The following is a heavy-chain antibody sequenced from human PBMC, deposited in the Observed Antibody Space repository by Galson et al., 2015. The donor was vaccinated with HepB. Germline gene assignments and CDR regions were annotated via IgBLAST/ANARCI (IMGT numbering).Heavy chain of an antibody. CDR1: GDSVSSNSAA. V-gene: IGHV6-1*01. J-gene: IGHJ5*02. CDR3: ARDRWAAAGTPPNWFDP. D-gene: IGHD6-13*01. CDR2: TYYRSKWYN. Sequence: CAISGDSVSSNSAAWNWIRQSPSRGLEWLGRTYYRSKWYNDYAVSVKSRITINPDTSKNQFSLQLNSVTPEDTAVYYCARDRWAAAGTPPNWFDPWGQGTLVTVSS.